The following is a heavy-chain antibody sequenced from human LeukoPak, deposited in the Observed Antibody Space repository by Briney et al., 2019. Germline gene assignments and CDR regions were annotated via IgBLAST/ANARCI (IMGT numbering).Heavy chain of an antibody. Sequence: PSETLSLTCTLSAPSLSRYYWSWLRQPPGKGLEWIGYIYSSGTTNYNPSIKSRVTISVDTSKNQSSLKLSSVAAADTAVYYCARVYRGVAPFYWGQGTLVTVSS. D-gene: IGHD3-3*01. J-gene: IGHJ4*02. CDR3: ARVYRGVAPFY. CDR1: APSLSRYY. V-gene: IGHV4-59*01. CDR2: IYSSGTT.